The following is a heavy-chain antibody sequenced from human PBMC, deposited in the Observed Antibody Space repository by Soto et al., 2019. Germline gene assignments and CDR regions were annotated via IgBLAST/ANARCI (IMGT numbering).Heavy chain of an antibody. Sequence: EVQLVESGGGLVQPGGSLRLSCAASGFIFTHYYRGWVRHAPGKGLEWVANMSPDGSEKFYVDSVKGRFTISRDNAKNSLYLHMNSLRAEDTAVYYCARDPFEWELLLDYWGQGTLVTVSS. CDR1: GFIFTHYY. D-gene: IGHD1-26*01. V-gene: IGHV3-7*04. J-gene: IGHJ4*02. CDR3: ARDPFEWELLLDY. CDR2: MSPDGSEK.